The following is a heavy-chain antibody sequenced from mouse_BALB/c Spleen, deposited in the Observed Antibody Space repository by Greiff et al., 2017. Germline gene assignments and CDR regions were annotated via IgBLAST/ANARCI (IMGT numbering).Heavy chain of an antibody. Sequence: VKLQESGAELVRPGVSVKISCKGSGYTFTDYAMHWVKQSHAKSLEWIGVISTYYGDASYNQKFKGKATMTVDKSSSTAYMELARLTSEDSAIYYCARGEAITTATGFDYWGQGTTLTVSS. V-gene: IGHV1S137*01. CDR3: ARGEAITTATGFDY. D-gene: IGHD1-2*01. J-gene: IGHJ2*01. CDR1: GYTFTDYA. CDR2: ISTYYGDA.